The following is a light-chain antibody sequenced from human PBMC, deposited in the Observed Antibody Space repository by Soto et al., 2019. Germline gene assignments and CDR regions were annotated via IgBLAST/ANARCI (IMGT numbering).Light chain of an antibody. CDR3: PHSSSTPLP. V-gene: IGKV3-20*01. J-gene: IGKJ1*01. Sequence: EIGLTQSLGTLSLSPGERATLSCRASQSVPSSYLAWYQQRPGQAPRFLIYSASSRATGIPDRFSGSGSGTEFTLTISNLQPEDFAPYHCPHSSSTPLPFGQRTKVDIK. CDR2: SAS. CDR1: QSVPSSY.